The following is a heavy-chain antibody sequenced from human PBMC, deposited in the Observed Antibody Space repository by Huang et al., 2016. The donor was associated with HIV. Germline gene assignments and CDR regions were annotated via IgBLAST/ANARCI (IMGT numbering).Heavy chain of an antibody. J-gene: IGHJ4*02. D-gene: IGHD7-27*01. V-gene: IGHV4-39*01. CDR2: IYYSGNT. CDR1: GGSLSSSSYF. Sequence: QLQLQESGPGLVKPSETLSLTCTVSGGSLSSSSYFGGWIRQSPGKGLEWVGSIYYSGNTYYRPSLSSRLAMSVDPSKSQFSLSLSSVSAADTALYFCARFNWGVDYWGQGALVTVSS. CDR3: ARFNWGVDY.